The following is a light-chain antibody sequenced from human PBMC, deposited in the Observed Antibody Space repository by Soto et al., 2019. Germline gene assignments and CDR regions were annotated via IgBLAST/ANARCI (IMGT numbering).Light chain of an antibody. J-gene: IGKJ4*01. CDR2: DAS. CDR3: QQRSNWPLT. CDR1: QTVRNNY. Sequence: EFVLTQSPGTLSLSPGERATLSFRASQTVRNNYLAWYQQKPGQAPRLLIYDASSRATGIPDRFSGGGSGTDFTLTISRLEPEDFAVYYCQQRSNWPLTFGGGTKVDI. V-gene: IGKV3D-20*02.